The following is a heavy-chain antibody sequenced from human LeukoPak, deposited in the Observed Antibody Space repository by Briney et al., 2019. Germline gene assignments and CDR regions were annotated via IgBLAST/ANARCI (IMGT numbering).Heavy chain of an antibody. CDR2: ISSSSSYI. J-gene: IGHJ4*02. Sequence: PGGSLRLSCAASGFTFSSYSMNWVRQAPGKGLEWVSSISSSSSYIYYADSVKGRFTISRDNSKNTLYLQMNSLRAEDTAVYYCAKGRRLERPPYFDYWGQGTLVTVSS. CDR3: AKGRRLERPPYFDY. CDR1: GFTFSSYS. D-gene: IGHD1-1*01. V-gene: IGHV3-21*04.